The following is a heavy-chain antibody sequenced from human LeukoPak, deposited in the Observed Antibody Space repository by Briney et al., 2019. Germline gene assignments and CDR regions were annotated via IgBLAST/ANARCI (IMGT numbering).Heavy chain of an antibody. D-gene: IGHD2-8*01. V-gene: IGHV4-39*07. CDR2: IYFSGST. CDR3: ARGERGVDY. J-gene: IGHJ4*02. Sequence: SETLSLTCTVSGGSIRGSTLYWGWIRQPPGKGLEWIGNIYFSGSTYYNPSLKSRVTISVDTSKNQFSLQLSSVTAADTAVYYCARGERGVDYWGQGTLVTVSS. CDR1: GGSIRGSTLY.